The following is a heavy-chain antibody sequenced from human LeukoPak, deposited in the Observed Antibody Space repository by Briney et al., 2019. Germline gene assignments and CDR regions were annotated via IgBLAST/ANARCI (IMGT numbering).Heavy chain of an antibody. CDR1: VYTFTVYY. Sequence: ASVKVSFKASVYTFTVYYMHWVRQAPGQGLEWMGWINPHTGDTKNAQKFHDRVTMTADPFTDTAYMELRSLRSDDTAVYYCARDDFDFDSWGQGTLVTVS. CDR3: ARDDFDFDS. D-gene: IGHD3/OR15-3a*01. CDR2: INPHTGDT. J-gene: IGHJ4*02. V-gene: IGHV1-2*02.